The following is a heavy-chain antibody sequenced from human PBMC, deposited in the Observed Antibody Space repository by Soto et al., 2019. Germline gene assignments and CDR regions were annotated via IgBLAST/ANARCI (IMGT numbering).Heavy chain of an antibody. CDR2: ISNDGSTT. D-gene: IGHD1-20*01. Sequence: GGSLRLSCAASGFTFGRYWMHWVLQAPGKGLGWVSRISNDGSTTGYADSVKGRFTISRDNANNTLYLQMNSLRAEDTAVYHCARDPYNSNGPFASWGQGTPVTVSS. V-gene: IGHV3-74*01. J-gene: IGHJ4*02. CDR3: ARDPYNSNGPFAS. CDR1: GFTFGRYW.